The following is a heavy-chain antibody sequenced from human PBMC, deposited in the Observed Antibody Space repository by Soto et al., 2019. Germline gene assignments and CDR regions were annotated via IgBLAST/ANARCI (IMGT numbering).Heavy chain of an antibody. CDR1: GYSISSGFY. D-gene: IGHD2-21*01. CDR3: ARDRGIRMWPIHY. CDR2: VYRSGNA. V-gene: IGHV4-38-2*02. Sequence: SETLSLTCALSGYSISSGFYWGWIRQSPGKGLEWIGNVYRSGNASYNPSLRSQVTISMDTSKYEVSLRLNAVTAADTAVYYSARDRGIRMWPIHYWGQGTLVTVSS. J-gene: IGHJ4*02.